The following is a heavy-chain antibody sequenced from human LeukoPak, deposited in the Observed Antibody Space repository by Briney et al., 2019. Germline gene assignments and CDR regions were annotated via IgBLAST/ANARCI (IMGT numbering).Heavy chain of an antibody. Sequence: GGSLRLSCAASGFTFSSYGMHWVRQAPGKGLEWVAVISYDGSNKYYADSMKGRFTISRDNSKNTLYLQMNSLRAEDTAVYYCAKDHLSRKGYHYDSSGYVGIDYWGQGTLVTVPS. CDR3: AKDHLSRKGYHYDSSGYVGIDY. D-gene: IGHD3-22*01. CDR1: GFTFSSYG. J-gene: IGHJ4*02. V-gene: IGHV3-30*18. CDR2: ISYDGSNK.